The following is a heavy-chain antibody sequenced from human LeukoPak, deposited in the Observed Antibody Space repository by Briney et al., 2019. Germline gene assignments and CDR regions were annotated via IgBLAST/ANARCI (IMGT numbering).Heavy chain of an antibody. J-gene: IGHJ1*01. CDR2: ISYDGSNK. CDR1: GFTFSSYG. Sequence: GGSLRLSCAASGFTFSSYGMHWVRQAPGKGLEWVAVISYDGSNKYYADSVKGRFTISRDNSKNTLYLQMNSLRAEDTAVYYCASRSSDDYYDSSGLFYFQHWGQGTLVTVSS. CDR3: ASRSSDDYYDSSGLFYFQH. V-gene: IGHV3-30*03. D-gene: IGHD3-22*01.